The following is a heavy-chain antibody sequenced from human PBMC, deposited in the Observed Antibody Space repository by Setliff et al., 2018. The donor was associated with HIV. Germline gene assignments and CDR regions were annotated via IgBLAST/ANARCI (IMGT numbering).Heavy chain of an antibody. V-gene: IGHV4-61*09. D-gene: IGHD4-17*01. CDR2: IYTSGST. CDR3: ARADYDGGTYYFDF. CDR1: AGSISSGRYY. Sequence: PSETLSLTCSVSAGSISSGRYYWSWIRQPAGKGLEWIGHIYTSGSTNYNPSLKSRVTISVHTSKNHFSLRLSSVTAADTALYYCARADYDGGTYYFDFWDKGTLVTVSS. J-gene: IGHJ4*02.